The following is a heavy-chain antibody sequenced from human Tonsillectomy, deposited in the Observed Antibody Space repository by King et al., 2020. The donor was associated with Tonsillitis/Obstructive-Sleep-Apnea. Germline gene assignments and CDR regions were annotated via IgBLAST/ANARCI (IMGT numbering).Heavy chain of an antibody. CDR2: TYYNSKLYN. D-gene: IGHD1-20*01. J-gene: IGHJ4*02. CDR1: VDSVSSNSAA. V-gene: IGHV6-1*01. CDR3: ARDRLLTGTRGYFDY. Sequence: QVQLQQSGPGLVKPSQTLSLTCAISVDSVSSNSAALNWIRQSPSRGLAWRGGTYYNSKLYNDFAVSVKSLITINPDTSKNKFSMLLNSVTPEDTAVYYCARDRLLTGTRGYFDYWGQGTLVTVSS.